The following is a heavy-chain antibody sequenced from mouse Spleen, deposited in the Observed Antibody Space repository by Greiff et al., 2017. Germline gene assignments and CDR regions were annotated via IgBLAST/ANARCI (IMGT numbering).Heavy chain of an antibody. V-gene: IGHV1-4*01. CDR1: GYTFTSYT. CDR3: ARSGYDSWFAY. CDR2: INPSSGYT. Sequence: VQLQQSGAELARPGASVKMSCKASGYTFTSYTMHWVKQRPGQGLEWIGYINPSSGYTKYNQKFKDKATLTADKSSSTAYMQLSSLTSEDSAVYYCARSGYDSWFAYWGQGTLVTVSA. J-gene: IGHJ3*01. D-gene: IGHD2-4*01.